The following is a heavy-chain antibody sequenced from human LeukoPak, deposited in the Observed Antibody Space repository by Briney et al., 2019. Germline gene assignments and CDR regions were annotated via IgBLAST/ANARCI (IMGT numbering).Heavy chain of an antibody. CDR3: ARVWYQLLAVAGSSLWDI. D-gene: IGHD2-2*01. CDR1: GYTFTRYG. V-gene: IGHV1-18*01. Sequence: ASVKVSCKASGYTFTRYGISWVRQAPGQGLEWMGWISAYNGNTNYAQKLQGRVTMTTDTSTSTAYMELRSLRSDDTAVYYCARVWYQLLAVAGSSLWDIWGQGTMVTVSS. CDR2: ISAYNGNT. J-gene: IGHJ3*02.